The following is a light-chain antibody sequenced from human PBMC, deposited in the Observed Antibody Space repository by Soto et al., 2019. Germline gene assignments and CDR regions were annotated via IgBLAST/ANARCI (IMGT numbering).Light chain of an antibody. V-gene: IGKV3-20*01. CDR3: HQYDRRPHT. CDR2: GAS. Sequence: IGLCHSAGTVSLSTGERATLSCRASQSVSNNYLDWYQQKPGQAPRLLIYGASNRATGIPDRFSGSGSGTDFTLTISRLEPEDYAAYYCHQYDRRPHTFGHGTKVDIK. J-gene: IGKJ1*01. CDR1: QSVSNNY.